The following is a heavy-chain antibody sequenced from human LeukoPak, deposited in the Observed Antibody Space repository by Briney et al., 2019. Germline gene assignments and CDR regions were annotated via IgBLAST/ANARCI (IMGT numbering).Heavy chain of an antibody. V-gene: IGHV3-30-3*02. CDR2: ISYDGRNE. Sequence: GGSLRLSCAASGFSFSSYAMHWVRQAPGKGLEWVAVISYDGRNEYYADSVKGRFTISRDISKNTLYLQMNSLRPEDTAVYYCAKNYYGSGSYPDYFDYWGQGTLVTVSS. CDR1: GFSFSSYA. CDR3: AKNYYGSGSYPDYFDY. J-gene: IGHJ4*02. D-gene: IGHD3-10*01.